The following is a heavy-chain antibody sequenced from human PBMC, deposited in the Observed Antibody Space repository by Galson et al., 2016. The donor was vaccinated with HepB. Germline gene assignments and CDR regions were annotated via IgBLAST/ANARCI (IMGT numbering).Heavy chain of an antibody. Sequence: SLRLSCAASGFTFVNYAFHWVRQTPGKGLEWVAVISNDRSHAFYADSARGRFTISRDDSTNTVYLQMNSLRDEDMAVYYCARNPEVNIILQHWGQGTLVTVSS. CDR2: ISNDRSHA. CDR3: ARNPEVNIILQH. D-gene: IGHD2/OR15-2a*01. V-gene: IGHV3-30*04. J-gene: IGHJ1*01. CDR1: GFTFVNYA.